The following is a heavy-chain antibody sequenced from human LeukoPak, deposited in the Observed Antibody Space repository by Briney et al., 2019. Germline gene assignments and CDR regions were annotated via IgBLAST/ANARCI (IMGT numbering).Heavy chain of an antibody. J-gene: IGHJ4*02. D-gene: IGHD6-13*01. CDR2: INHSGST. V-gene: IGHV4-34*01. CDR1: GGSFSGYY. Sequence: SETLSLTCAVYGGSFSGYYWSWIRQPPGKGLEWIGEINHSGSTNYNPSLKSRVTISVDTSKNQFSLKLSSVTAADTAVYYWAGRGIAAAGKAGGGQGTLVTVSS. CDR3: AGRGIAAAGKAG.